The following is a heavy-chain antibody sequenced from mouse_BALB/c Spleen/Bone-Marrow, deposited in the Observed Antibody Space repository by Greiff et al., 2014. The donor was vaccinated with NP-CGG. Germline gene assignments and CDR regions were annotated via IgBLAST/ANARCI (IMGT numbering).Heavy chain of an antibody. CDR2: IHYSGTT. D-gene: IGHD4-1*01. V-gene: IGHV3-1*02. Sequence: EVQLVESGPDLVKPSQSLSLTCTVTGYSITSDYSWHWIRQFPGNKLEWMGYIHYSGTTVYNPSLKSRISITRVTSNNQFFLQLNSVTTEDTATYYCARFAGTPYTMDYWGQGTSVTVSS. CDR1: GYSITSDYS. CDR3: ARFAGTPYTMDY. J-gene: IGHJ4*01.